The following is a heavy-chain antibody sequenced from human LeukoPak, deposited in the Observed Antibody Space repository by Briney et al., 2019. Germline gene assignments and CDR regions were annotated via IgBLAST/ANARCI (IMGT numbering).Heavy chain of an antibody. J-gene: IGHJ6*03. CDR1: GFTFSSYA. Sequence: GGSLRLSCAASGFTFSSYAMHWVRQAPGKGLEWVAVISYDGSNENYADSVKGRFTISRDNSKNTLYLQMNSLRAEDTAVYYCAKKYYYDSSGYPRYMDVWGKGTTVTVSS. CDR3: AKKYYYDSSGYPRYMDV. CDR2: ISYDGSNE. D-gene: IGHD3-22*01. V-gene: IGHV3-30-3*01.